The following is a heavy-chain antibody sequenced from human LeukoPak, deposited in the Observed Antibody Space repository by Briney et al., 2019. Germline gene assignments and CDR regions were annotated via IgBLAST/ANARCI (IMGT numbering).Heavy chain of an antibody. D-gene: IGHD6-19*01. CDR3: ARQGSSGWYGKIDAFDI. V-gene: IGHV4-59*08. Sequence: SETLSLTCTVSGGSISSYYWSWVRQPPGEGLEWIGYIYYSGSTNYNPSLKSRVTISVDTSKNQFSLKLSSVTAADTAVYYCARQGSSGWYGKIDAFDIWGQGTMVTVSS. J-gene: IGHJ3*02. CDR2: IYYSGST. CDR1: GGSISSYY.